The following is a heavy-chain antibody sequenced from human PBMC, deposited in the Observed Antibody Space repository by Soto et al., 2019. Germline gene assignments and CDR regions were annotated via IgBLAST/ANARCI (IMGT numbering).Heavy chain of an antibody. Sequence: GESLKISCKGSGYSFTSYWIGWVRQMPGKGLEWMGIIYPGDSDTRYSPSFQGQVTISADKSISTAYLQWSSLKASDTAMYYCARSSPPGGGSGLLYYYYGMDVWGQGTTVTVSS. CDR3: ARSSPPGGGSGLLYYYYGMDV. CDR1: GYSFTSYW. D-gene: IGHD2-15*01. J-gene: IGHJ6*02. CDR2: IYPGDSDT. V-gene: IGHV5-51*01.